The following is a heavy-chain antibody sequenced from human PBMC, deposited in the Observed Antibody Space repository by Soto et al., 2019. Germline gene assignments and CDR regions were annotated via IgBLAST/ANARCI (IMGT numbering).Heavy chain of an antibody. CDR3: ARLPLAVSYYIDV. CDR2: ISSDGSST. D-gene: IGHD2-21*01. Sequence: EVQLVESGGGLVQPGGSLRLSCAASGFTFSSYWMHWVRQAPGKGLEWVSRISSDGSSTYYADSVKGRFTISRDNAKNTLYLQMGSLRAEDTAVYYCARLPLAVSYYIDVWGQGTMVTVSS. CDR1: GFTFSSYW. V-gene: IGHV3-74*02. J-gene: IGHJ6*03.